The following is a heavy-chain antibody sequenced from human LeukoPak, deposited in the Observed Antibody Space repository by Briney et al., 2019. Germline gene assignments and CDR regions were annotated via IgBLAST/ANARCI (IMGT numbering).Heavy chain of an antibody. CDR2: IIPIFGTA. CDR1: GGTFSSYA. CDR3: ARRARTTVTFDY. J-gene: IGHJ4*02. V-gene: IGHV1-69*13. D-gene: IGHD4-11*01. Sequence: SVKVSCKASGGTFSSYAISWVRQAPGQGHEWMGGIIPIFGTANYAQKFQGRVTITADESTSTAYMELSSLRSEDTAVYYCARRARTTVTFDYWGQGTLVTVSS.